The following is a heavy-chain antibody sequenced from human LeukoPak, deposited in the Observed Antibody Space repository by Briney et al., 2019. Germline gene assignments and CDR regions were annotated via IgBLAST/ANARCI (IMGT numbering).Heavy chain of an antibody. CDR2: ISSSSSYI. CDR3: ARDSGIFDY. Sequence: SGGSLRLSCAASGFTFGSYSMNWVRQAPGKGLEWVSSISSSSSYIYYADSVKGRFTISRDNAKNSLYLQMNSLRAEDTAVYYCARDSGIFDYWGQGTLVTVSS. J-gene: IGHJ4*02. V-gene: IGHV3-21*01. D-gene: IGHD1-26*01. CDR1: GFTFGSYS.